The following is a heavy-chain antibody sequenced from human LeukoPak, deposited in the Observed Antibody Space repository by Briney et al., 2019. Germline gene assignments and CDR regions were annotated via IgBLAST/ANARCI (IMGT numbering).Heavy chain of an antibody. J-gene: IGHJ4*02. V-gene: IGHV4-39*07. CDR1: GGSISSSSYY. D-gene: IGHD3-16*02. CDR2: INHSGST. CDR3: ARGRVDYVWGSYRHAYYFDY. Sequence: PSETLSLTCTVSGGSISSSSYYWSWIRQPPGKGLEWIGEINHSGSTNYNPSLKSRVTISVDTSKNQFSLKLSSVTAADTAVYYCARGRVDYVWGSYRHAYYFDYWGQGTLVTVS.